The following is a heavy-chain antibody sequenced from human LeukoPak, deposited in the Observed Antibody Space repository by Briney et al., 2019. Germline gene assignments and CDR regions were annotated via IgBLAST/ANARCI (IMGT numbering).Heavy chain of an antibody. Sequence: GGSLRLSCAASELTLSSNYMSWIRQAPGRGLEWVSFIYSGGSTYYADSVRGRFIISKDNSKNTLYLQMNSLRAEDTAVYYCAKDLILDDYWGQGTLVTVSS. V-gene: IGHV3-53*01. CDR1: ELTLSSNY. D-gene: IGHD2-8*01. CDR2: IYSGGST. CDR3: AKDLILDDY. J-gene: IGHJ4*02.